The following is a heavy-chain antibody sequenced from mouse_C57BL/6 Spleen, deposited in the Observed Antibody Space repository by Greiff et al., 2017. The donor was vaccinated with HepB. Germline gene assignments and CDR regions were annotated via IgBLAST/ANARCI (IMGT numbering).Heavy chain of an antibody. D-gene: IGHD3-2*02. V-gene: IGHV1-82*01. CDR3: ARSGLYYGMDY. Sequence: VQLQQSGPELVKPGASVKISCKASGYAFSSSWMNWVKQSPGKGLEWIGRIYPGDGDTNYNGKFKGKATLTAAKSSSTAYMQLSSLTSEDSAVYFCARSGLYYGMDYWGQGTSVTVSS. J-gene: IGHJ4*01. CDR1: GYAFSSSW. CDR2: IYPGDGDT.